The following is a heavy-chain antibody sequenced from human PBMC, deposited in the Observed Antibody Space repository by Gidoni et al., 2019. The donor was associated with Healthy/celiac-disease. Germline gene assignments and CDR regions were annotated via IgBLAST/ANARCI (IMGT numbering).Heavy chain of an antibody. CDR3: AMPDYDILTGPTYYYYGMDV. CDR2: IDPSDSYT. CDR1: GYSFTSSC. J-gene: IGHJ6*02. V-gene: IGHV5-10-1*03. Sequence: DVQLVQSGAEVKKPGESLRISCKGSGYSFTSSCISWVRQMPGKGLEWMGRIDPSDSYTNYSPSFQGHVTISADKSISTAYLQWSSLKASDTAMYYCAMPDYDILTGPTYYYYGMDVWGQGTTVTVSS. D-gene: IGHD3-9*01.